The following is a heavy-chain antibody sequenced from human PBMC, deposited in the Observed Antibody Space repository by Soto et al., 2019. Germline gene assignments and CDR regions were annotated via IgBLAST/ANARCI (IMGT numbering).Heavy chain of an antibody. Sequence: GDALKISCQASGYNFATYWSAWVRQMPGKGLEYMGIIYPGNSDARYSPSFQGQVTFSADKSISTAYLHWSSLKASDTAMYYCARHGFYGDYASNYFDPWGQGTLVTVSS. CDR3: ARHGFYGDYASNYFDP. V-gene: IGHV5-51*01. J-gene: IGHJ5*02. CDR2: IYPGNSDA. D-gene: IGHD4-17*01. CDR1: GYNFATYW.